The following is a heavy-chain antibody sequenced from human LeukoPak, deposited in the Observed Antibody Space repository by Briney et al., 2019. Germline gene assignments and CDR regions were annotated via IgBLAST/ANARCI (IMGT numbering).Heavy chain of an antibody. CDR3: ASSGYYRRHFDY. CDR2: IYTSGST. V-gene: IGHV4-4*09. J-gene: IGHJ4*02. Sequence: SETLSLTCTVSGGSISSYYWSRIRQPPGKGLEWIGYIYTSGSTNYNPSLKSRVTISVDTSKNQFSLKLSSVTAADTAVYYCASSGYYRRHFDYWGQGTLVTVSS. D-gene: IGHD3-22*01. CDR1: GGSISSYY.